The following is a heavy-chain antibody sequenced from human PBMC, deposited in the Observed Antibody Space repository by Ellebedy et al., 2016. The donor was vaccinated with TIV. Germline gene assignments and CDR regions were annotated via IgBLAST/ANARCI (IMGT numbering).Heavy chain of an antibody. Sequence: PGGSLRLSCVASGFDLRNYWMSWVRQAPGKGLEWVANIKGDASEEYYLDSVKGRFTISRDNLKRSLYLQVNSLRVEDTDVYFCAREDGNWLDPWGQGTLVTVAS. J-gene: IGHJ5*02. D-gene: IGHD4-23*01. CDR2: IKGDASEE. CDR3: AREDGNWLDP. CDR1: GFDLRNYW. V-gene: IGHV3-7*01.